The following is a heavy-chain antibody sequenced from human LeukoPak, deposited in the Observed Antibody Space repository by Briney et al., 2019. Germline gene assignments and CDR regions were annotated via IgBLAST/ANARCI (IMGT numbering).Heavy chain of an antibody. CDR3: ARDMGREVYSSSPDY. CDR2: ISSSGSTI. D-gene: IGHD6-13*01. V-gene: IGHV3-11*01. CDR1: GFTFSDYY. J-gene: IGHJ4*02. Sequence: PGGSLRLSCAASGFTFSDYYMSWIRQAPGKGLEWVSYISSSGSTIYYADSVKGRFTIFRDNAKNSLYLQMNSLRAEDTAVYYCARDMGREVYSSSPDYWGQGTLVTVSS.